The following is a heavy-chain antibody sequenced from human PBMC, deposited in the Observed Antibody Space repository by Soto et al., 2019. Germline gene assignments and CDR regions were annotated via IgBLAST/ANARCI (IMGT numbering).Heavy chain of an antibody. Sequence: EVQLVESGGGLVQPGGSLRLSCAASGFTFSNYELSWVRQAPGKGLEWISYISSTASHIYYADSVKGRVTISRDNAKNSLYLQMNSLRVEDTAVYYCARENYDVRGYFLDYWGQGSLVTVSS. D-gene: IGHD3-22*01. CDR2: ISSTASHI. V-gene: IGHV3-48*03. CDR1: GFTFSNYE. CDR3: ARENYDVRGYFLDY. J-gene: IGHJ4*02.